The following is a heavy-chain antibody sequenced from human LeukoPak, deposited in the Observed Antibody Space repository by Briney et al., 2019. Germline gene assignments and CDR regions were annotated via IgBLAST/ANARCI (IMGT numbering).Heavy chain of an antibody. Sequence: GGSPRLSCAASGFTFSSYSMNWVRQAPGKGLEWVANIKQDGSEKYYVDSVKGRFTISRDNAKNSLYLQMNSLRAEDTAVYYCATGLRLYYFDYWGQGTLVTVSS. J-gene: IGHJ4*02. V-gene: IGHV3-7*01. CDR3: ATGLRLYYFDY. CDR1: GFTFSSYS. D-gene: IGHD4-17*01. CDR2: IKQDGSEK.